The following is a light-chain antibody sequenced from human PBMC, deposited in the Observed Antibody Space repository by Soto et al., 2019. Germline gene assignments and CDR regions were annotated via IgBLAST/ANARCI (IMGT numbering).Light chain of an antibody. CDR2: KAS. V-gene: IGKV1-5*03. CDR1: QTISSW. J-gene: IGKJ1*01. CDR3: QHYNGYSET. Sequence: DIQMTQSPSTLSGSLRDRGTFTWRASQTISSWLAWYQQQPGKAPKLLIYKASTLKSGVPSGCSGSGSGTEFTLTISSLQPDDFATYYCQHYNGYSETFGQGTKVDIK.